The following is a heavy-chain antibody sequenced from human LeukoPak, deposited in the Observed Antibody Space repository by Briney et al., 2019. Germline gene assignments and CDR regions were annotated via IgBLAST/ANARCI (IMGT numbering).Heavy chain of an antibody. D-gene: IGHD3-22*01. Sequence: GGSLRLSCAASGFIFSNYGMHWVRQAPGKGLEWVAVIWFDGSNQYHAGAVKGRFTISRDNSKNTLYLQMSSLRAEDTALYYCARDDFAGDSSGYIDYWGQGTLVTVSS. J-gene: IGHJ4*02. CDR2: IWFDGSNQ. CDR3: ARDDFAGDSSGYIDY. V-gene: IGHV3-33*01. CDR1: GFIFSNYG.